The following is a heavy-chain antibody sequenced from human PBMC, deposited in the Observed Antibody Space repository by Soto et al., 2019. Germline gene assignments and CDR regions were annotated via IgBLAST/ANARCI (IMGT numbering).Heavy chain of an antibody. Sequence: ASVKVSCKASGYTFSSFAISGVRQSPLQWLDWMGCISAYDGNTNYAQRLQGRVTLTTDTSTNTDYMELRSLTSDDTAVYFCARDYPRRSTINIDYWGQGTPVTVSS. V-gene: IGHV1-18*01. D-gene: IGHD4-4*01. J-gene: IGHJ4*02. CDR3: ARDYPRRSTINIDY. CDR2: ISAYDGNT. CDR1: GYTFSSFA.